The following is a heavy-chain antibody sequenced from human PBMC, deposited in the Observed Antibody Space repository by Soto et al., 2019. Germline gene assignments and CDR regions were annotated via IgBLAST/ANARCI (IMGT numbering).Heavy chain of an antibody. CDR3: ARGGATVAYYYYMDV. V-gene: IGHV3-33*01. Sequence: GGSLRLSCAASGFTFSSYGMHWVRQAPGKGLEWVAVIWYDGSNKYYADSVKGRFTISRDNSKNTLYLQMNSLRAEDTAVYYCARGGATVAYYYYMDVWGKGTTVTVSS. J-gene: IGHJ6*03. CDR2: IWYDGSNK. CDR1: GFTFSSYG. D-gene: IGHD4-17*01.